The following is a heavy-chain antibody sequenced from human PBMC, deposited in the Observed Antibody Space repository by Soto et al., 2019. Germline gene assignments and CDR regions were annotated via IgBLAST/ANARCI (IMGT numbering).Heavy chain of an antibody. Sequence: VQLVESGGCLVQPGGSLRLSCAASGFTFSSYWMTWVRQAPGKGLEWVGNIHPDGSEKHYVDSVKGRFTISRGNPENSLYLQMNSLRVEDTAVYYCTTVTTSSVFDYWGQGNLVTVSS. CDR2: IHPDGSEK. J-gene: IGHJ4*02. CDR1: GFTFSSYW. D-gene: IGHD4-17*01. V-gene: IGHV3-7*05. CDR3: TTVTTSSVFDY.